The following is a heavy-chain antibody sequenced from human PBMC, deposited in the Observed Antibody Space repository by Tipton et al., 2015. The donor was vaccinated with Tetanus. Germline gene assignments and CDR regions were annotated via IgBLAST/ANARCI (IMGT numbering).Heavy chain of an antibody. D-gene: IGHD3-10*01. CDR2: IYHSGST. J-gene: IGHJ4*02. V-gene: IGHV4-30-2*01. CDR1: GGSISSGGYS. Sequence: TLSLTCAVSGGSISSGGYSWSWIRQPPGKGLEWIGYIYHSGSTYYNPSLKSRVTISVDRSKNQFSLTLSSVTAADTAVYYCARVVIWFGAPPSHFDYWGQGTLVTVSS. CDR3: ARVVIWFGAPPSHFDY.